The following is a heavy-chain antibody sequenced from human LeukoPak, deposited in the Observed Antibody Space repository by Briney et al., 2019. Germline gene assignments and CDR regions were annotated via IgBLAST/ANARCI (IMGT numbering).Heavy chain of an antibody. J-gene: IGHJ6*03. Sequence: GGSLSLSCAASGFTFSSYWMSWVRQAPGKGLEWVANIKQDGSEKYYVDSVKGRFTISRDNAKNSLYLQMNSLRAEDTAVYYCARRTRGGYRDYYYMDVWGKGTTVTVSS. D-gene: IGHD5-18*01. CDR3: ARRTRGGYRDYYYMDV. CDR2: IKQDGSEK. V-gene: IGHV3-7*01. CDR1: GFTFSSYW.